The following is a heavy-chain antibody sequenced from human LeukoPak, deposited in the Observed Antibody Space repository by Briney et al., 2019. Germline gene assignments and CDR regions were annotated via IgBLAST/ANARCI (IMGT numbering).Heavy chain of an antibody. CDR2: IYYSGST. V-gene: IGHV4-31*03. D-gene: IGHD3-10*01. J-gene: IGHJ3*02. Sequence: PSQTLSLTCTVSGGSISSGGYYWGWIRQHPGKGLEWIGYIYYSGSTYYNPSLKSRVTISVDTSKNQFSLKLSSVTAADTAVYYCASYGITMVRGVIGSGDAFDIWGQGTMVTVSS. CDR1: GGSISSGGYY. CDR3: ASYGITMVRGVIGSGDAFDI.